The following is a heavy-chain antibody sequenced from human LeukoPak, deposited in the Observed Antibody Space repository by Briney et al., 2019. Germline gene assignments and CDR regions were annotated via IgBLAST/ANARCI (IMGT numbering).Heavy chain of an antibody. Sequence: PSQTLSLTCTVSGGSISSCGYYWSWIRQHPGKGLEWIGYIYYSGSTYYNPSLKSRVTISVDTSKNQFSLKLSSVTAADTAVYYCARAMVRGVRLFDYWGQGTLVTVSP. V-gene: IGHV4-31*03. J-gene: IGHJ4*02. CDR1: GGSISSCGYY. CDR2: IYYSGST. CDR3: ARAMVRGVRLFDY. D-gene: IGHD3-10*01.